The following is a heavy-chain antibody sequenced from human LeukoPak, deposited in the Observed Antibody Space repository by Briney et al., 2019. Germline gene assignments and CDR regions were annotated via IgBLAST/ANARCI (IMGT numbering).Heavy chain of an antibody. J-gene: IGHJ4*02. D-gene: IGHD6-19*01. V-gene: IGHV3-48*04. CDR2: ISSSSSTI. Sequence: GGSLRLSCAASGFTFSSYSMNWVRQAPGKGLEWVSYISSSSSTIYYADSVKGRFTISRDNAKNSLYLQMNSLRAEDTAVYYCAREGGQWLVSSYFDYWGQGTLVTVSS. CDR1: GFTFSSYS. CDR3: AREGGQWLVSSYFDY.